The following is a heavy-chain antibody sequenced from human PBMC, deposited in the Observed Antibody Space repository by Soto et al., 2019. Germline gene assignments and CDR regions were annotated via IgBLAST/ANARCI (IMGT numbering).Heavy chain of an antibody. Sequence: SVNVSCKAPGGTFSSYAISWVRQAPGQGLEWMGGIIPIFGTANYAQKFQGRVTITADESTSTGYMELSSPRSEDTAVYYCARSQGGSSSLDIYYYYYYGMDVWGQGTTVTVSS. CDR1: GGTFSSYA. V-gene: IGHV1-69*13. J-gene: IGHJ6*02. CDR3: ARSQGGSSSLDIYYYYYYGMDV. CDR2: IIPIFGTA. D-gene: IGHD2-15*01.